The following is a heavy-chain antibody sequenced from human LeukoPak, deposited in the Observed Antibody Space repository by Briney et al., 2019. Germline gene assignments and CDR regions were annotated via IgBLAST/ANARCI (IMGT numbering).Heavy chain of an antibody. V-gene: IGHV3-7*01. CDR2: INQGGSDK. Sequence: PGGSLRLSCAASGFTFSGHWMSWVRQAPGEGLEWVANINQGGSDKYYVDSVKGRFTISRDNANNLLYLQMNSLRGEDTAVHYCTRDRSRAEDDWGQGTLVTVSS. CDR1: GFTFSGHW. CDR3: TRDRSRAEDD. D-gene: IGHD1-14*01. J-gene: IGHJ4*02.